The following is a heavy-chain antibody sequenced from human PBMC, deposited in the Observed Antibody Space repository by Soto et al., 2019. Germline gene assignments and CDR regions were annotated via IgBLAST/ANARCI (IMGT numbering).Heavy chain of an antibody. CDR1: GFTFSNYW. Sequence: EVQLVESGGGLVQPGGSLRLSCAGSGFTFSNYWMHWVRQAPGKGLEWVSRIDHDGPTDYADSVRGRFTISRDNAENTLYLQMNSLKPEDTAVYSCVRASHGDYWGQGTRVTVSS. D-gene: IGHD5-12*01. V-gene: IGHV3-74*01. J-gene: IGHJ4*02. CDR3: VRASHGDY. CDR2: IDHDGPT.